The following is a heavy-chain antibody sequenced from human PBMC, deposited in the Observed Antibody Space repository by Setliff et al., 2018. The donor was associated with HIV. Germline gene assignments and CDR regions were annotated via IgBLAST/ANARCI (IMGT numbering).Heavy chain of an antibody. Sequence: KPSETLSLTCTVSGGSISSGPYFWSWIRQPAGRAVEWMGHIYTSGATKYNPSLKSRVTISRDTSKNQFSLKLTSVTAADTAVFFCARAKGYDYYMDVWGTGTTVTVSS. CDR1: GGSISSGPYF. D-gene: IGHD2-15*01. CDR3: ARAKGYDYYMDV. V-gene: IGHV4-61*09. J-gene: IGHJ6*03. CDR2: IYTSGAT.